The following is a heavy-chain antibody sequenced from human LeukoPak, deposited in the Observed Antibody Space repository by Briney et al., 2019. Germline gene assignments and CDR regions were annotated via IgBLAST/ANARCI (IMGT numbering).Heavy chain of an antibody. CDR2: IYSGDSHT. CDR1: GFTFSSYA. V-gene: IGHV5-51*01. Sequence: GGSLRLSCAASGFTFSSYAMSWVRQAPGKGLEWMGIIYSGDSHTKYSPSFQGRVTISADNSISTAYLQWSSLEASDTAMYYCASARHGDYVWDYWGQGTLVTVSS. J-gene: IGHJ4*02. D-gene: IGHD4-17*01. CDR3: ASARHGDYVWDY.